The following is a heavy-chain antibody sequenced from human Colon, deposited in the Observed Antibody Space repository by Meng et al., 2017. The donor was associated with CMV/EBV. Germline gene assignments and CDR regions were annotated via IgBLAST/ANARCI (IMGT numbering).Heavy chain of an antibody. CDR2: IGWNSNSI. CDR1: GFNFDDYA. J-gene: IGHJ4*02. V-gene: IGHV3-9*01. CDR3: ARATYYYDDSGFGY. Sequence: GGSLRLSCKSSGFNFDDYAMHWVRQVPGGGLEWVSGIGWNSNSISYADSVKGRFTISRDSADNSLYLQMNSLMAEDTAVYYCARATYYYDDSGFGYWGQGTLVTVSS. D-gene: IGHD3-22*01.